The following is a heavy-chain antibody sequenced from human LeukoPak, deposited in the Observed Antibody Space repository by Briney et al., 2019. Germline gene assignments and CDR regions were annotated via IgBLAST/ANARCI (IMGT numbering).Heavy chain of an antibody. CDR2: ISYDGSNK. D-gene: IGHD2-15*01. Sequence: GGSLRLSCAASGFTFSSYAMHWVRQAPGKGLEWVAVISYDGSNKYYADSVKGRFTISRDNSKNTLYLQMNSLRAEDTAVYYCARDPTPRYCSGGSCYSTYYYYGMDAWGQGTTVTVSS. V-gene: IGHV3-30-3*01. CDR1: GFTFSSYA. CDR3: ARDPTPRYCSGGSCYSTYYYYGMDA. J-gene: IGHJ6*02.